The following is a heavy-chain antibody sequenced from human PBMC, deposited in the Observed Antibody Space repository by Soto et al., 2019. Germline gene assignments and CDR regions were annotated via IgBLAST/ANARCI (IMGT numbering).Heavy chain of an antibody. V-gene: IGHV1-2*02. J-gene: IGHJ6*04. CDR3: ARGKGFCSGPNCSRGGAYYYAMDV. D-gene: IGHD2-8*02. Sequence: GASVKVSCKASGYTFTDYYMHWVRQAPGQGLVWMGWISSKSGATNYAQKFQGRLTLTRDTAISTVYMELSSLKSDDTAVYSCARGKGFCSGPNCSRGGAYYYAMDVWGEGTPVTVSS. CDR2: ISSKSGAT. CDR1: GYTFTDYY.